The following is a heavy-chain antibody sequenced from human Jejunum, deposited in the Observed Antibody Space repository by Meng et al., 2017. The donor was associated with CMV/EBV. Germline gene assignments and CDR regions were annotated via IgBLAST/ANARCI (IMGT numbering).Heavy chain of an antibody. CDR1: GFTFSDFY. Sequence: QVELGAAWGGLGKPGGSLRLSCAASGFTFSDFYMSWIRQAPGKGLECISYISARSTSTHSADSVKGRFTISRDNVNKLLSLQMDSMRVEDTAMYYCARPRFYPDPRGYVFWGPGTLVTVSS. J-gene: IGHJ4*02. D-gene: IGHD3-16*01. CDR2: ISARSTST. CDR3: ARPRFYPDPRGYVF. V-gene: IGHV3-11*05.